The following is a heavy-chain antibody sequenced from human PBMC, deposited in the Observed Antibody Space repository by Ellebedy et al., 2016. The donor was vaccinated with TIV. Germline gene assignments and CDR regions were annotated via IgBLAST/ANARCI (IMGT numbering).Heavy chain of an antibody. V-gene: IGHV1-69*06. Sequence: AASVKVSCKASGGSFSSFTMTWVRLAPGQGLEWMGGITPLFDTAYYAQKFQGRVPITADKSTTTAYMELRSLRSEDTAVYYCARARHYNSVGNWFDPWGQGTLVTVSS. CDR3: ARARHYNSVGNWFDP. D-gene: IGHD1-1*01. CDR2: ITPLFDTA. J-gene: IGHJ5*02. CDR1: GGSFSSFT.